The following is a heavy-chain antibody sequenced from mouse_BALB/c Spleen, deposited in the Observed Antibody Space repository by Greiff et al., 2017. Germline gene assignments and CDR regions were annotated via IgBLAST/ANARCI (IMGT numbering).Heavy chain of an antibody. Sequence: VQLKQTGPELVKPGASVKISCKASGYSFTDYIMLWVKQSHGKSLEWIGNINPYYGSTSYNLKFKGKATLTVDKSSSTAYMQLSSLTSEDSAVYYCARPSNWDAMDYWGQGTSVTVSS. D-gene: IGHD4-1*01. CDR1: GYSFTDYI. CDR3: ARPSNWDAMDY. CDR2: INPYYGST. V-gene: IGHV1-39*01. J-gene: IGHJ4*01.